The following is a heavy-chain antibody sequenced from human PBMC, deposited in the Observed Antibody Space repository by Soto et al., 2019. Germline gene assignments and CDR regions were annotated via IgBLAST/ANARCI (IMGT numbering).Heavy chain of an antibody. V-gene: IGHV1-69*13. J-gene: IGHJ4*02. Sequence: GASVKVSCKASGGTFSSYAISWVRQAPGQGLEWMGGIIPIFGTANYAQKFQGRVTITADESTSTAYMELSSLRSEDTAVYYCATSSSIAAPTDYWGQGTLVTVS. CDR2: IIPIFGTA. CDR3: ATSSSIAAPTDY. CDR1: GGTFSSYA. D-gene: IGHD6-6*01.